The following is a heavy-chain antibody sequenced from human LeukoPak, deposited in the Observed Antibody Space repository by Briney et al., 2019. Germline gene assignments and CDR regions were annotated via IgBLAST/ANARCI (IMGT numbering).Heavy chain of an antibody. CDR3: AKVGDNWDFDY. V-gene: IGHV3-30*04. J-gene: IGHJ4*02. CDR2: ISSDGSNK. D-gene: IGHD1-1*01. Sequence: GRSLRLSCAASTFTFSSYAMHWVRQAPGKGLEWVTVISSDGSNKYYADSVKGRFTISRDNSKNTLDLQMNSLRAEDTAVYYCAKVGDNWDFDYWGQGTLVTVSS. CDR1: TFTFSSYA.